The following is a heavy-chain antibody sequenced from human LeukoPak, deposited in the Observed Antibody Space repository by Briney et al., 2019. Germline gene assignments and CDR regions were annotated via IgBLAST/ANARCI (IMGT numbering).Heavy chain of an antibody. CDR3: ARGGYDFWSGYLGSLFDP. D-gene: IGHD3-3*01. CDR1: GYTFTSYG. CDR2: ISAYNGNT. V-gene: IGHV1-18*01. J-gene: IGHJ5*02. Sequence: GASVKVSCKASGYTFTSYGISWVRQAPGQGLEWMGWISAYNGNTNYAQKLQGRVTMTTDTSTSTAYMELRSLRSDDTAVYYCARGGYDFWSGYLGSLFDPWGQGTLVTVSS.